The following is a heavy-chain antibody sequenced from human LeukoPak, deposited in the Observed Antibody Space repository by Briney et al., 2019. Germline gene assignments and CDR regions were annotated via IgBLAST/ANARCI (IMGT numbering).Heavy chain of an antibody. V-gene: IGHV4-31*03. CDR3: ARALGVTPYNWFDP. CDR2: IYYSGST. D-gene: IGHD3-10*01. J-gene: IGHJ5*02. Sequence: PSETLSLTCTVSGGSISSGGYYWSWIRQRPGKGLEWIGYIYYSGSTYYNPSLRSRVTISVDTSKNQFSLKLSSVTAADTAVYYCARALGVTPYNWFDPWGQGTLVTVSS. CDR1: GGSISSGGYY.